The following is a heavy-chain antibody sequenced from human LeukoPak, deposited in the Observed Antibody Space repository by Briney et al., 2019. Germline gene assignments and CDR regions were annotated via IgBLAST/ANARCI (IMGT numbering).Heavy chain of an antibody. CDR1: GGPISSYY. CDR2: IYYSGST. CDR3: AIGKQLVFDY. D-gene: IGHD6-13*01. V-gene: IGHV4-59*01. Sequence: SETLSLTCTVSGGPISSYYWSWIRQPPGKGLEWIGYIYYSGSTNYNPSLKSRVTISVDTSKNQFSLKLSSVTAADTAVYYCAIGKQLVFDYWGQGTLVTVSS. J-gene: IGHJ4*02.